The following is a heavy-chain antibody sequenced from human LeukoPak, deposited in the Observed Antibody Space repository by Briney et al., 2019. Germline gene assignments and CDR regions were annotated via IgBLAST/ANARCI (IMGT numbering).Heavy chain of an antibody. CDR1: GFTLSSYE. Sequence: GGSLRLSCAASGFTLSSYEMNWVRQAPGKGLEWVSYISSSGGTIYYADSVKGRFTISRDNAKNSLYLQMNSLRAEDTAVYYCARSYSSSRGTFDYWGQRTLVTVSS. J-gene: IGHJ4*02. CDR2: ISSSGGTI. V-gene: IGHV3-48*03. D-gene: IGHD6-6*01. CDR3: ARSYSSSRGTFDY.